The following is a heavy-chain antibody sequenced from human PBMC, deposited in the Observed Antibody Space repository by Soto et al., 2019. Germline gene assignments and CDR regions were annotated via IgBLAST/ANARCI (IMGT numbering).Heavy chain of an antibody. CDR1: GFTFSSYA. D-gene: IGHD3-3*01. J-gene: IGHJ5*02. CDR3: ASPPYDFWSGYYTGGDP. CDR2: ISGSGGST. Sequence: PGGSLRLSCAASGFTFSSYAMSWVRQAPGKGLEWVSAISGSGGSTSYADSVKGRSTISRDNSKNTLYLQMNSLRAEDTAVYYCASPPYDFWSGYYTGGDPWGQGTLVTVSS. V-gene: IGHV3-23*01.